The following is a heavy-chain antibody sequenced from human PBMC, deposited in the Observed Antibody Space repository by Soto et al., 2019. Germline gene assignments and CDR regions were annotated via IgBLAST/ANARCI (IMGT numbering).Heavy chain of an antibody. D-gene: IGHD3-3*01. CDR1: GFTFSSYA. CDR2: ISSNGGST. J-gene: IGHJ4*02. CDR3: ARDPEYDFWSGYYTRGYYFDY. V-gene: IGHV3-64*01. Sequence: GGSLRLSCAASGFTFSSYAMHWVRQAPGKGLEYVSAISSNGGSTYYANSVKGRFTISRDNSKNTLYLQMGSLRAEDMAVYYCARDPEYDFWSGYYTRGYYFDYWGQGTLVTVSS.